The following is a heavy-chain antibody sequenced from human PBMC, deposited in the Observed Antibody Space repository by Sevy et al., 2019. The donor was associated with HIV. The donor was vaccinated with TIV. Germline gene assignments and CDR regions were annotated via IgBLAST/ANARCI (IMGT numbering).Heavy chain of an antibody. J-gene: IGHJ4*02. CDR1: GGSISSYY. CDR2: IYYSGST. V-gene: IGHV4-59*01. Sequence: SETLSLTCTVSGGSISSYYWSWIRQPPGKGLERIGYIYYSGSTNYNPSLKSRVTISVDTSKNQFSLKLSSVTAADTAVYYCARGVPYSSSSPSFDYWGQGTLVTVSS. D-gene: IGHD6-6*01. CDR3: ARGVPYSSSSPSFDY.